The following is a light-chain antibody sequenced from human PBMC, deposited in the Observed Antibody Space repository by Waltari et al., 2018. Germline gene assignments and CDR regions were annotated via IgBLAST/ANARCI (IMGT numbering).Light chain of an antibody. CDR2: KGI. CDR1: SGSVSSTSY. J-gene: IGLJ3*02. V-gene: IGLV8-61*01. CDR3: SMYMGSGVWV. Sequence: QTVVTQEPSLSVSPGGTVTLTCALSSGSVSSTSYTTWYQQTPGQPPRTLVYKGITRSAGVPARFSGSSLGNTAALTITGAQADDESDYYCSMYMGSGVWVFGGGTKLTVL.